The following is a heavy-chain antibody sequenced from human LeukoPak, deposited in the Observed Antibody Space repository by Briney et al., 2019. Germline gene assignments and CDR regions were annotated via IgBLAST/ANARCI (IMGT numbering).Heavy chain of an antibody. Sequence: PGGSLRLSCAASGFTFSSYWMHWVRQAPGKGLVWVSRINSDGSSTSYADSVKGRFTISRDNAKNTLYLHMNSLRAEDTAVYYCASRSSSSSVDYWGQGTLVTVSS. V-gene: IGHV3-74*01. D-gene: IGHD6-6*01. CDR2: INSDGSST. CDR3: ASRSSSSSVDY. J-gene: IGHJ4*02. CDR1: GFTFSSYW.